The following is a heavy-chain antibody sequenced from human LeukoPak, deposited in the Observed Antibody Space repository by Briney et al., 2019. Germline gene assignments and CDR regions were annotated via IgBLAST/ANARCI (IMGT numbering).Heavy chain of an antibody. Sequence: VASVKVSCKASGGTFSSYAISWVRQAPGQGLEWMGGIIPIFGTANYARKFQGRVTITADKSTSTAYMELSSLRSEDTAVYYCAKYIVAGWAPDYWGQGTLVTVSS. V-gene: IGHV1-69*06. CDR3: AKYIVAGWAPDY. CDR1: GGTFSSYA. J-gene: IGHJ4*02. CDR2: IIPIFGTA. D-gene: IGHD5-12*01.